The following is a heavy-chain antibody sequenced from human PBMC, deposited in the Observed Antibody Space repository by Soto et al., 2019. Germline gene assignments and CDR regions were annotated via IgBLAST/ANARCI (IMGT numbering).Heavy chain of an antibody. Sequence: EVQLLESGGGLVQPGGSLRLSCAASGFTFSSFAMTWVRQAPGKGLEWVSGISASGGSTYYVDSVKGQFTIYRDNSKDTLSLQMNSLRAEDTAIYYCARAKTTTIRAFAIWGRGTMVTVSS. CDR3: ARAKTTTIRAFAI. V-gene: IGHV3-23*01. CDR1: GFTFSSFA. CDR2: ISASGGST. J-gene: IGHJ3*02. D-gene: IGHD1-1*01.